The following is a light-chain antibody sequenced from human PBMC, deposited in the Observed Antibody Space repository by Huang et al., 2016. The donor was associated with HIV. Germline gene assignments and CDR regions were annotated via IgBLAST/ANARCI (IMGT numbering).Light chain of an antibody. CDR1: QSVSNSY. J-gene: IGKJ2*01. CDR2: GAS. CDR3: HQYGRSPRT. V-gene: IGKV3-20*01. Sequence: EIVLTQSPGTLSLSPGDGATLSCRASQSVSNSYLAWYQQKPGQAPRLLIYGASSRAAGIPDRFSGRGSGTDFTLTISRLEPEDFAVYYCHQYGRSPRTFGQGTKLEIK.